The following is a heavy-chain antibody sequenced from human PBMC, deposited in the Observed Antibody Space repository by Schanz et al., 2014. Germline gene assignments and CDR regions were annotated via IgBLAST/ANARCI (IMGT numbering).Heavy chain of an antibody. CDR2: MNPNSGNT. CDR1: GYTFTSYD. D-gene: IGHD3-16*01. J-gene: IGHJ4*02. V-gene: IGHV1-8*02. CDR3: AKGHTFGR. Sequence: QVQLVQSGAEVKKPGASVRLSCEASGYTFTSYDINWVRQAPGQGLEWMGWMNPNSGNTVYAQKFQGRVTMTRHTSISTAYMELSSLRSEDTGVYYCAKGHTFGRWGQGTLVTVSS.